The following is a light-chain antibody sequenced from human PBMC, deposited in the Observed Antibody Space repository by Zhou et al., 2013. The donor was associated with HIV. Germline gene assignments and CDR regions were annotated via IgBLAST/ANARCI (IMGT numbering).Light chain of an antibody. J-gene: IGKJ1*01. Sequence: DIQLTQSPSSLSASVGDRVTITCRASQGIRDDLGWYQQKPGKAPKRLIYAASSLQIGVPSRFSGSGYGTEFTLTINSLQPEDFATYYCQQYHTYWTFGQGTRVELK. CDR1: QGIRDD. V-gene: IGKV1-17*01. CDR3: QQYHTYWT. CDR2: AAS.